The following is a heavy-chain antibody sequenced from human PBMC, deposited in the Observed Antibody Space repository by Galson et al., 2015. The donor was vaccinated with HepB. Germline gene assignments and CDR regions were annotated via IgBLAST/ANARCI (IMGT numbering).Heavy chain of an antibody. CDR1: GYTFTSYY. D-gene: IGHD2-2*02. V-gene: IGHV1-46*01. J-gene: IGHJ6*02. CDR3: ARGPRPHCSSTSCYNDYGMDV. Sequence: SVKVSCKASGYTFTSYYMHWVRQAPGQGLEWMGIINPSGGSTSYAQKFQGRVTMTRDTSTSTVYMELSSLRSEDMAVYYCARGPRPHCSSTSCYNDYGMDVWGQGTTVTVSS. CDR2: INPSGGST.